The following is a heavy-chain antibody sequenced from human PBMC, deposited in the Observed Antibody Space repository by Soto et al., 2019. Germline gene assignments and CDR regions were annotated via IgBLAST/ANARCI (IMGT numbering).Heavy chain of an antibody. V-gene: IGHV4-4*07. CDR1: GGYISSYY. CDR3: ARVDGVFGVRGRTFKYYYGMDF. Sequence: SETLSLTCTVSGGYISSYYWSWIRQPAGKGLEWIGRIFTSGIKDYNPSLKGRVTMSIDTPKDEFSLIPNSVTAADTAVYYCARVDGVFGVRGRTFKYYYGMDFWGQGTTVTVSS. CDR2: IFTSGIK. J-gene: IGHJ6*02. D-gene: IGHD3-10*02.